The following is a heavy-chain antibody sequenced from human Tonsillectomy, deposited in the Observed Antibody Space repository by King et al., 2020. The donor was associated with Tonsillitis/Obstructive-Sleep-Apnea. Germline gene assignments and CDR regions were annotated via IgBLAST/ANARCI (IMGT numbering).Heavy chain of an antibody. D-gene: IGHD1-26*01. CDR2: ISYDGSNK. CDR1: GFTFSSYG. Sequence: QLVQSGGGVVQPGRSLRLSCAASGFTFSSYGMHWVRQAPGKGLEWVAVISYDGSNKYYADSVKGRFTISRDNSKNTLDLQMNSLRAEDTAVYYCAKDNSRSYYEGSYYWGQGTLVTVSS. J-gene: IGHJ4*02. CDR3: AKDNSRSYYEGSYY. V-gene: IGHV3-30*18.